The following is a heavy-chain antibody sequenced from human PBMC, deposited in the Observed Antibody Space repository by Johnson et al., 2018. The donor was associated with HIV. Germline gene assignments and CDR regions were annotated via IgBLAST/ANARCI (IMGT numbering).Heavy chain of an antibody. Sequence: QVQLVESGGGLIQPGGSLRLSCAASGFTVSSNYMSWVRQAPGKGLEWVAVISYVGSNKYYADSVKGRFTISRDNSKNTLYLQMNSLRAEDTAVHYCAKGRDSSGFGAFDIWGQGTMVTVSS. CDR2: ISYVGSNK. D-gene: IGHD3-22*01. CDR3: AKGRDSSGFGAFDI. V-gene: IGHV3-30*18. CDR1: GFTVSSNY. J-gene: IGHJ3*02.